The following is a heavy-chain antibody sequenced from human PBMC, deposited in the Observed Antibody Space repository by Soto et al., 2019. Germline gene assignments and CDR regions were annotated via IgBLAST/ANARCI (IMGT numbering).Heavy chain of an antibody. CDR2: IYPGDSDT. CDR3: AIRSVAPNEYFQH. CDR1: GYSFRNNW. V-gene: IGHV5-51*01. D-gene: IGHD2-2*01. J-gene: IGHJ1*01. Sequence: GESLKISCKGSGYSFRNNWITWVRQMPGEGLEWMGFIYPGDSDTRYSPSFQGQVTISADKSISTAYLQWNNLKASDTAMYYCAIRSVAPNEYFQHWGQGALVTVPQ.